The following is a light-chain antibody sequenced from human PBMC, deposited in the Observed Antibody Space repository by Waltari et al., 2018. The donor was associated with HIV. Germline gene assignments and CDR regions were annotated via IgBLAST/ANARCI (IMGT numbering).Light chain of an antibody. CDR2: DAS. CDR1: QSVNSY. V-gene: IGKV3-11*01. Sequence: EIVLTQSPATLSLSPGERVTLSCRASQSVNSYLAWYQQKPGQSPRLLIYDASNRAAGIPARFSGSGSGTDFTLTMSSLEPEDFAVYYCQQRSNWPITFGQGTRLEMK. CDR3: QQRSNWPIT. J-gene: IGKJ5*01.